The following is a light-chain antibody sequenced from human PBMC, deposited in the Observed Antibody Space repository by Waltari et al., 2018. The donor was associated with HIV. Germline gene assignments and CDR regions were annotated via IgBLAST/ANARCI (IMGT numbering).Light chain of an antibody. CDR2: AAS. CDR3: QQSFILPLT. V-gene: IGKV1-39*01. J-gene: IGKJ4*01. Sequence: DIQMTQSPSSLSASVGDRVTITCRASQSINSLLHWYQQKPGRAPSLLIFAASSLQSGVPSRFSDNGSGTDFTLTISSLQPEDFAIYFCQQSFILPLTFGGGTRVEIK. CDR1: QSINSL.